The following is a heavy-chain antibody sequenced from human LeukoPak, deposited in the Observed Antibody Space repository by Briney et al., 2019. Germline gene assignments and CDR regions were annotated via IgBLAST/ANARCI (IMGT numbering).Heavy chain of an antibody. CDR2: INPNNGGT. CDR3: ASPDYYGPGSYKFDP. V-gene: IGHV1-2*02. CDR1: GYTFTGYY. J-gene: IGHJ5*02. Sequence: GASVKVSCKASGYTFTGYYMHWVRQAPGQGLEWMGWINPNNGGTKYAQKFQGRVTMTSDTSISTAYMELGRLTSDDTAVYYCASPDYYGPGSYKFDPWGQGTLVTVSS. D-gene: IGHD3-10*01.